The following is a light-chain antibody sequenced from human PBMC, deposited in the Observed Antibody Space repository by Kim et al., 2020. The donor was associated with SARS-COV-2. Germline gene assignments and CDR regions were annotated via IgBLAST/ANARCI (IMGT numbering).Light chain of an antibody. J-gene: IGKJ2*03. CDR1: QRVISNK. CDR3: QQFGSSPLYS. CDR2: DAS. V-gene: IGKV3-20*01. Sequence: SPGERAHPPCRASQRVISNKLAWYQQKPGQAPRLLIYDASSRATGNPDRFSGSGSGTDFTLTIIRLEPEDFAVYYWQQFGSSPLYSFGQGTKLEI.